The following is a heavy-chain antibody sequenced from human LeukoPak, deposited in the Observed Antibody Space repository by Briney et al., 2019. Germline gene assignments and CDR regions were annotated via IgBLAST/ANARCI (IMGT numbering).Heavy chain of an antibody. D-gene: IGHD1-26*01. V-gene: IGHV3-66*01. CDR3: ARDDSGSPDAFDI. CDR2: IYSGGST. CDR1: GFTVSTNY. J-gene: IGHJ3*02. Sequence: PGGSLRLSCAASGFTVSTNYMTWVRQAPGKGLEWVSVIYSGGSTYYADSVKGRFTISRDNSKNTLYLQMGSLRAEDMAVYYCARDDSGSPDAFDIWGQGTMVTVSS.